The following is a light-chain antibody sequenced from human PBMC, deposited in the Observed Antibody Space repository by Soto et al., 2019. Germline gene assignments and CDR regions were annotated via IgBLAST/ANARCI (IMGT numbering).Light chain of an antibody. CDR3: ATWDDSLSGRV. J-gene: IGLJ3*02. V-gene: IGLV1-47*02. CDR1: SSNVGNHF. Sequence: QSVLTQPPSASGTPGQRVTISCSGSSSNVGNHFVYWYQHLPGTAPRLLIYNSDQRPSRVPDRFSGSKSGASASLAISGRRADDAGDYSCATWDDSLSGRVFGGGTQLTVL. CDR2: NSD.